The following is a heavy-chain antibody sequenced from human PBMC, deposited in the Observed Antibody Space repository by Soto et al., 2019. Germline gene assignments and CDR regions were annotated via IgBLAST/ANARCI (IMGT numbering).Heavy chain of an antibody. D-gene: IGHD2-15*01. CDR3: AREVVVGRSVDWFDP. CDR1: GGSVSSGSYY. Sequence: QVQLQESGPGLVKPSETLSLTCTVSGGSVSSGSYYWSWIRQPPGKGLEWIGYIYYSGSTNYNPSLKSPVTISVDTSKNQFSLKLSSVTAADTAVYYCAREVVVGRSVDWFDPWGQGTLVTVSS. CDR2: IYYSGST. V-gene: IGHV4-61*01. J-gene: IGHJ5*02.